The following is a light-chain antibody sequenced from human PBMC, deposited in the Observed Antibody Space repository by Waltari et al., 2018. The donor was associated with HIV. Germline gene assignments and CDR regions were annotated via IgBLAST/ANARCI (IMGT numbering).Light chain of an antibody. CDR1: ALSDKF. J-gene: IGLJ3*02. V-gene: IGLV3-10*01. CDR3: YSSDSSGYVWV. CDR2: DDT. Sequence: SYELTQPPSVSVSPGQTARITCSGDALSDKFVYWYQQESAPTPVLVIFDDTRRASGIPGRFSGTSSGTVATLTITGAQVEDESDYYCYSSDSSGYVWVFGGGTKLTVL.